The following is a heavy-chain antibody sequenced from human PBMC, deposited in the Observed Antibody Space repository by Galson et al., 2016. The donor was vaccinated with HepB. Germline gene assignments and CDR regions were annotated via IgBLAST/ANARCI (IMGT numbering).Heavy chain of an antibody. CDR3: ARVPLMNTFGGVILGHDAFDI. J-gene: IGHJ3*02. CDR2: INSDGSST. V-gene: IGHV3-74*01. Sequence: SLRLSCATSGFTFSNYWMHWVRQAPGKGLVWVSRINSDGSSTNYADSVKGRFTISRDNAKNTLYLQMNSLRADDTAVYYCARVPLMNTFGGVILGHDAFDIWGQGTMVTVSS. CDR1: GFTFSNYW. D-gene: IGHD3-16*01.